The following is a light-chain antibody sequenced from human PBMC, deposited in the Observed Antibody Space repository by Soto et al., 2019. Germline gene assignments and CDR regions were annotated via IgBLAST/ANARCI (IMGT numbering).Light chain of an antibody. V-gene: IGKV1-39*01. CDR2: AAS. CDR3: QQSYSTPLT. J-gene: IGKJ4*01. CDR1: QSITNF. Sequence: DIQMTQSPSSLSASVGDRVTITCRASQSITNFLNWYQQKPGKAPKLLVYAASSLQSGLPSSFSGSGSATDFTLISSSLQPEDFATYYCQQSYSTPLTFGGGTEVEI.